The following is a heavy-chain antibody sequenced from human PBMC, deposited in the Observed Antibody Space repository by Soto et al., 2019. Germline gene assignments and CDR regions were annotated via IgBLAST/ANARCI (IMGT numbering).Heavy chain of an antibody. D-gene: IGHD3-10*01. J-gene: IGHJ4*02. CDR3: ARVRPGNYRDY. CDR1: GFTCSTFW. CDR2: IKEDGSEK. Sequence: GGSLRLSCAASGFTCSTFWMDWVRQAPGKGLEWVAKIKEDGSEKYYADSVKGRFIISRDNARNSVYLQMNSLRAEDTAVYYCARVRPGNYRDYWGQGTLVTVSS. V-gene: IGHV3-7*03.